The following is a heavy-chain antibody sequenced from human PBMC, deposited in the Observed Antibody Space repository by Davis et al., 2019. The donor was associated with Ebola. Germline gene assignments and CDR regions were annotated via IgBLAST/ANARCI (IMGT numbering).Heavy chain of an antibody. D-gene: IGHD2-15*01. CDR2: ISGSGGST. CDR1: GFTFSSYA. J-gene: IGHJ4*02. Sequence: PGGSLRLSCAASGFTFSSYAMSWVRQAPGKGLEWVSAISGSGGSTYYADSVKGRFTISRDNSKNTLYLQMNSLRAEDTAVYYCARWCSGGSCYGSLDYWGQGTLVTVSS. V-gene: IGHV3-23*01. CDR3: ARWCSGGSCYGSLDY.